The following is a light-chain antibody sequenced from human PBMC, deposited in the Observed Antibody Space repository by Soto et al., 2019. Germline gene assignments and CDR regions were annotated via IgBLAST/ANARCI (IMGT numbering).Light chain of an antibody. CDR3: QQRTRWPAAGIT. CDR1: QIVGSY. CDR2: DTS. Sequence: EVVLTQSPATLSLSPGERATLSCRTSQIVGSYLAWYQQKPGQAPRLLIYDTSTRATGVPVRFSGSGSGTDFTLTISSLEPEDFAVYYCQQRTRWPAAGITFGQGTRLEIK. V-gene: IGKV3-11*01. J-gene: IGKJ5*01.